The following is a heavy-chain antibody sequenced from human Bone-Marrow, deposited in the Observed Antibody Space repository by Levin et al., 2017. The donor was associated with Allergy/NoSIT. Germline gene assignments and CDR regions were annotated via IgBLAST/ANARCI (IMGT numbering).Heavy chain of an antibody. Sequence: SETLSLTCTVSGGSLSSSYYYWGWIRQPPGKGLEWIGNSYYNGRTYYNPSLRSRVSISIDTSKSHFSLKVSSVTAADTAVYYCARFWAITRVYYFDFWGPGTLVTVSS. CDR1: GGSLSSSYYY. V-gene: IGHV4-39*07. D-gene: IGHD1-20*01. CDR2: SYYNGRT. J-gene: IGHJ4*02. CDR3: ARFWAITRVYYFDF.